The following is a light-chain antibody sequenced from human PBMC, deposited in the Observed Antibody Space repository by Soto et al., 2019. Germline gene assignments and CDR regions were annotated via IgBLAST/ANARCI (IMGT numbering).Light chain of an antibody. Sequence: DIQLTQSPSFLSASVGDRVTITCRASQGISSYLAWYQQKPGKAPKLLIYAASTLQSGVPSRFSGSGSGTEFTLTISSLQSEDFAVYYCQQYNNWLTFGGGTKVEIK. CDR3: QQYNNWLT. J-gene: IGKJ4*01. CDR2: AAS. CDR1: QGISSY. V-gene: IGKV1-9*01.